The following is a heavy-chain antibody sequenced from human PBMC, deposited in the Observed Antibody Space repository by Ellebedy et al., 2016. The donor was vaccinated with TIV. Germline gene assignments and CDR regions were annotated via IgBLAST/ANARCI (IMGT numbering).Heavy chain of an antibody. Sequence: GESLKISCAASGFTFSSYWMSWVRQAPGKGLEWVANIKQDGSEKYYVDSVKGRFTISRDNAKNSLYLQMNSLRAEDTAVYYCASLRNDYGDYVGYWGQGTLVTVSS. V-gene: IGHV3-7*01. CDR3: ASLRNDYGDYVGY. CDR2: IKQDGSEK. D-gene: IGHD4-17*01. CDR1: GFTFSSYW. J-gene: IGHJ4*02.